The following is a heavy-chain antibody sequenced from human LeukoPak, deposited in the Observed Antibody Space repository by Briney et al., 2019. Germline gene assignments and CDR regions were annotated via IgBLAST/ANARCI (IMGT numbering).Heavy chain of an antibody. CDR1: GGSFSGYY. CDR2: INHSGST. D-gene: IGHD5-18*01. Sequence: SETLSLTCAVYGGSFSGYYWSWIRQPPGKGLEWIGEINHSGSTNYNPSLKSRVTISVDTSKNQFSLKLSSVTAADTAVYYCARDISYGSYWYFDLWGRGTLVTVSS. J-gene: IGHJ2*01. V-gene: IGHV4-34*01. CDR3: ARDISYGSYWYFDL.